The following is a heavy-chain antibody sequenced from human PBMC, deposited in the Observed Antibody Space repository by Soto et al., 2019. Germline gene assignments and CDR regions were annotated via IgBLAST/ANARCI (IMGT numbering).Heavy chain of an antibody. D-gene: IGHD5-18*01. CDR1: GFTFSNYA. V-gene: IGHV3-23*01. J-gene: IGHJ4*02. CDR3: AKVQQWRIFDY. Sequence: EVQLLGSGGGLVQPGGSLRLSCAASGFTFSNYAMSWVRQAPGKGLEWVSAISDSGSSTYYADSVKGRFNISRDSSKNTLFLQMNSLRVEDTAVYYCAKVQQWRIFDYWGQGSLVTVSS. CDR2: ISDSGSST.